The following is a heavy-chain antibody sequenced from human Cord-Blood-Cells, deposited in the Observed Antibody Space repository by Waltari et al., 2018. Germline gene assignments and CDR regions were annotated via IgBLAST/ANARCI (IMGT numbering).Heavy chain of an antibody. CDR3: AKGNWFDP. CDR2: ISYDGSNK. J-gene: IGHJ5*02. V-gene: IGHV3-30*18. Sequence: QVQLVESGGGVVQPGRSLRLSCAASGFTFSSYGMHWVRQAPGKGLEWVEVISYDGSNKYYADSVKGRFTISRDNSKNTLYLQMNSLRAEDTAVYYCAKGNWFDPWGQGTLVTVSS. CDR1: GFTFSSYG.